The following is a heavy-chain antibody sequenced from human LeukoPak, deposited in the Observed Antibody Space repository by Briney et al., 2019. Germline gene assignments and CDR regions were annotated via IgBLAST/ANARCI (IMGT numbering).Heavy chain of an antibody. J-gene: IGHJ3*02. D-gene: IGHD5-24*01. CDR1: GGTFSSYA. CDR3: ARDMSMATIEGAFDI. CDR2: INTNAGNP. Sequence: ASVKVSCKASGGTFSSYAISWVRQAPGQGLEWMGWINTNAGNPTYAQGFTGRFVFSLDTSVSTAYLQISSLKAEDTAVYYCARDMSMATIEGAFDIWGQGTMVTVSS. V-gene: IGHV7-4-1*02.